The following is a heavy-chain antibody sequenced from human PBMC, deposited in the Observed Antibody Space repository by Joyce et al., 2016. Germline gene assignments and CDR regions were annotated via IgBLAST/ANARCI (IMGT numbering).Heavy chain of an antibody. V-gene: IGHV1-69*12. D-gene: IGHD1-14*01. CDR1: GGDFSNYN. CDR3: ARGGTSSDHYFFYTLDV. Sequence: QVLLVQSGAAVKRPGSPLRVSCKSSGGDFSNYNVNWVRQAPGQSLEWMGGIIPCFGAAKYAEDFQGRVTLTADQSTSTAYLELSSLTSADTAVYYCARGGTSSDHYFFYTLDVWGPGTTVIVSS. J-gene: IGHJ6*02. CDR2: IIPCFGAA.